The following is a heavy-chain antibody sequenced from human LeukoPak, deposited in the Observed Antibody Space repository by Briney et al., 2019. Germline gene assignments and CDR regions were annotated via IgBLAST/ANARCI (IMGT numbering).Heavy chain of an antibody. Sequence: ASVKVSCKASGYTFTGYYMHWVRQAPGQGLEWMGWINPNSGGTNYAQKFQGRVTMTRDTSISTAYMELSRLRSDDTAVYYCARAYYDFWSGYYRNWFDPWGQGTLVTVSS. CDR3: ARAYYDFWSGYYRNWFDP. V-gene: IGHV1-2*02. D-gene: IGHD3-3*01. J-gene: IGHJ5*02. CDR1: GYTFTGYY. CDR2: INPNSGGT.